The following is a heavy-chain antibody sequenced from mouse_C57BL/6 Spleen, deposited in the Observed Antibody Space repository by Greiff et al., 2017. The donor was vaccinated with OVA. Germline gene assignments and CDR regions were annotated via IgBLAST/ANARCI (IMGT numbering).Heavy chain of an antibody. D-gene: IGHD2-2*01. Sequence: DVKLVESEGGLVQPGSSMKLSCTASGFTFSDYYMAWVRQVPEKGLEWVANINYDGSSTYYLDSLKSRFIISRDNAKNILYLQMSSLKSEDTATYYCARDQGYYWYFDVWGTGTTVTVSS. CDR1: GFTFSDYY. J-gene: IGHJ1*03. CDR3: ARDQGYYWYFDV. CDR2: INYDGSST. V-gene: IGHV5-16*01.